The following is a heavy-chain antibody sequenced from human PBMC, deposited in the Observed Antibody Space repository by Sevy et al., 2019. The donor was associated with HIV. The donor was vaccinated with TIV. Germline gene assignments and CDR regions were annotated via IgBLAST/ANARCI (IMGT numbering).Heavy chain of an antibody. D-gene: IGHD4-4*01. J-gene: IGHJ6*02. Sequence: GGSLRLSCAASGFTFSSYDMHWVRQATGKGLEWVSAIGTAGDTYYPGSVKGRFTISRENAKNSLYLQMNSLRAGDTTVYYCARACYSISTRWVFCGMDVWGQGTTVTVSS. CDR3: ARACYSISTRWVFCGMDV. CDR2: IGTAGDT. V-gene: IGHV3-13*01. CDR1: GFTFSSYD.